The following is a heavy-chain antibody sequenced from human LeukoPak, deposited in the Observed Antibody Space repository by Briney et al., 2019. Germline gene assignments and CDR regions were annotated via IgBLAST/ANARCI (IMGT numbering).Heavy chain of an antibody. Sequence: PSETLSLTCTVSGYSISSGYYWGWIRQPPGKGRGWIGSIYHSGSTYYNPSLKSRVTISVDTSKNQFSLKLSSVTAADTAVYYCAREYYSNYVSGWGQGTLVTVSS. CDR1: GYSISSGYY. CDR2: IYHSGST. V-gene: IGHV4-38-2*02. D-gene: IGHD4-11*01. J-gene: IGHJ4*02. CDR3: AREYYSNYVSG.